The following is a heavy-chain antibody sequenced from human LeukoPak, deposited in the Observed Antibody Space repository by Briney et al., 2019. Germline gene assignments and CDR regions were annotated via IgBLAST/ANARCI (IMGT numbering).Heavy chain of an antibody. J-gene: IGHJ4*02. CDR2: VNSDGSWT. V-gene: IGHV3-74*01. Sequence: GGSLRLSCAASGNYWMHWVRQAPGKGLVWVSHVNSDGSWTSHADSVKGRFTISKDNAKNSLYLQMNSLRAEDTAVYYCARLQMYCSGGSCYGAWGQGTLVTVSS. CDR1: GNYW. D-gene: IGHD2-15*01. CDR3: ARLQMYCSGGSCYGA.